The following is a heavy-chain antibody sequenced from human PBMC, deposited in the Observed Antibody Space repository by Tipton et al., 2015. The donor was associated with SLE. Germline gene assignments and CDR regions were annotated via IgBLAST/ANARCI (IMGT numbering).Heavy chain of an antibody. V-gene: IGHV3-48*01. D-gene: IGHD4-17*01. CDR2: ISSSSSTI. J-gene: IGHJ4*02. CDR3: ARHWGDYGDSAGPFDY. Sequence: SLRLSCAASGFTFDIFWMTWVRQAPGKGLEWVSYISSSSSTIYYADSVKGRFTISRDNGKNSLYLQMSSLRAEDTAEYFCARHWGDYGDSAGPFDYWGQGTLVAVSS. CDR1: GFTFDIFW.